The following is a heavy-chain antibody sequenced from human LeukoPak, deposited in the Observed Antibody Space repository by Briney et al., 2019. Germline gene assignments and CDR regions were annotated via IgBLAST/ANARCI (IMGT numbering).Heavy chain of an antibody. CDR1: GGSFSGYY. Sequence: SETLSLTCAAYGGSFSGYYWSWIRQPPGKGLEWIGEINHSGSTNYNPSLKSRVTISVDTSKNQFSLKLSSVTAADTAVYYCARGFVALDYWGQGTLVTVSS. J-gene: IGHJ4*02. CDR2: INHSGST. CDR3: ARGFVALDY. D-gene: IGHD5-12*01. V-gene: IGHV4-34*01.